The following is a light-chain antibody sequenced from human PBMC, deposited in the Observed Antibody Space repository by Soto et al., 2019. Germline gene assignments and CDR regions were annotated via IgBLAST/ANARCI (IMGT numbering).Light chain of an antibody. V-gene: IGLV2-14*01. CDR3: SSYTSSSTLVV. Sequence: QSALTQPASVSGSPGQSITISCTGTSSDVGGYNYVSWYQQHPGKAPKLMIYDVSNRLSGVSNRFSGSKSGNTASLPISWLQAEDEADYYCSSYTSSSTLVVFGGGTKLTVL. CDR2: DVS. J-gene: IGLJ2*01. CDR1: SSDVGGYNY.